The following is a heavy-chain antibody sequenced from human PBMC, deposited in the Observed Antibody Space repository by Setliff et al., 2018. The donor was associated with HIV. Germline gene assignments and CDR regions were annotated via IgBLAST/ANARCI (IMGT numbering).Heavy chain of an antibody. D-gene: IGHD6-13*01. CDR1: GDSVNTHF. CDR3: ARDIRGSRAIDL. CDR2: FSYTGTT. Sequence: PSETLSLTCTVSGDSVNTHFWTWIRQPPGKGLECIGSFSYTGTTNYNPSLKSRVTISVDTSKNQFSLKLRSVTAADTAVYYRARDIRGSRAIDLWGQGTLVTVSS. V-gene: IGHV4-59*02. J-gene: IGHJ5*02.